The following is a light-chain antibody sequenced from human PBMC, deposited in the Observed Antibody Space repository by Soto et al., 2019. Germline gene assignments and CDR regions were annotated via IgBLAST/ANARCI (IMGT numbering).Light chain of an antibody. V-gene: IGKV3-20*01. CDR3: QHYTSSPPIT. CDR2: GVS. CDR1: QRVNSRY. Sequence: EIVLTQSPGTLSFSAGERATLSFRASQRVNSRYLAWYQQKPGQAPRLLIYGVSNRATGIPDRFSGSGSGTDFTLTIRRLEPEDFAVYYCQHYTSSPPITFGQGTRLEIK. J-gene: IGKJ5*01.